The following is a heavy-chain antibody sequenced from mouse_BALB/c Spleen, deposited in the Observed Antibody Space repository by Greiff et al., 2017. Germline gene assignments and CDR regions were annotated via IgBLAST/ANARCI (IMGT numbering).Heavy chain of an antibody. CDR1: GYTFTSYW. V-gene: IGHV1-7*01. J-gene: IGHJ2*01. Sequence: QVHVKQSGAELAKPGASVKMSCKASGYTFTSYWMHWVKQRPGQGLEWIGYINPSTGYTEYNQKFKDKATLTADKSSSTAYMQLSSLTSEDSAVYYCARGGQVRRFFDYWGQGTTLTVSS. CDR3: ARGGQVRRFFDY. D-gene: IGHD2-14*01. CDR2: INPSTGYT.